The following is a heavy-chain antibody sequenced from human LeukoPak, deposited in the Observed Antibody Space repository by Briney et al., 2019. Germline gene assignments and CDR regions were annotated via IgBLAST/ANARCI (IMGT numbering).Heavy chain of an antibody. CDR2: ISRDGGRA. J-gene: IGHJ4*02. Sequence: GGSLRLSCAASGFTSGFTFDDYGMNWVRQVPGKGLDWVSGISRDGGRAGYADSLQGRFTISRGNYRNSLHLQMNSLRVEDTAFYYCVKDSNYDFRSGYYKGFDNWGQGTLVTVSS. CDR1: GFTFDDYG. CDR3: VKDSNYDFRSGYYKGFDN. V-gene: IGHV3-20*04. D-gene: IGHD3-3*01.